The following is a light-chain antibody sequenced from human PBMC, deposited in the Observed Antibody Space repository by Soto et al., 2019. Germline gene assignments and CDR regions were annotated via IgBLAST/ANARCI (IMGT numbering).Light chain of an antibody. J-gene: IGLJ1*01. Sequence: QSALTQPASGSGSPGQSITISCTGTSSTVGGFNVVSWYQQHPGKAPKVIIYEGIKRPSGVSNRFSGSNSGSTASLTISGLQAEDEADYYCCSYVGETTYVFGNGTKVTVL. V-gene: IGLV2-23*01. CDR3: CSYVGETTYV. CDR2: EGI. CDR1: SSTVGGFNV.